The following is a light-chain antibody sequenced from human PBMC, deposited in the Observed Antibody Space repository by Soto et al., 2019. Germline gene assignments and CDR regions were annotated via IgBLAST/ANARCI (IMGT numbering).Light chain of an antibody. CDR3: QQYNNCPPWT. CDR2: GAS. Sequence: EIVLTQSPATLSVSPGERATLSCRASQSVDTILAWYQQKPGQAPRLLIYGASTRATGIPARFSGSGSGTEFTLTISSLQSEDSAVYYCQQYNNCPPWTFGQGTKVEI. CDR1: QSVDTI. J-gene: IGKJ1*01. V-gene: IGKV3-15*01.